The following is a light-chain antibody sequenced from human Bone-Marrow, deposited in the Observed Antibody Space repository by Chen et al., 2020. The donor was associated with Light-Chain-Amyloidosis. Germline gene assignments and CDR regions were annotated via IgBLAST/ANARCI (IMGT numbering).Light chain of an antibody. CDR1: QTLLDSDDGNTY. CDR3: MQRIEFPFT. V-gene: IGKV2-40*01. J-gene: IGKJ4*01. CDR2: MVS. Sequence: DIVMTQTPLSLSVTPGDPASISCRSSQTLLDSDDGNTYLDWFLQKPGLSPQLLIYMVSHRASGVPDRFSGSGSGTDFTLKISRVEAEDVGVYYSMQRIEFPFTFGGGTKVEIK.